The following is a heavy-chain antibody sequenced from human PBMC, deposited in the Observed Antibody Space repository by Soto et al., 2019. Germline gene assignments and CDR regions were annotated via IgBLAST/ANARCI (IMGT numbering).Heavy chain of an antibody. CDR1: GFTFTSSA. CDR2: INPSGGST. Sequence: GASVKVSCKASGFTFTSSAVQWVRQAPGQGLEWMGIINPSGGSTSFAQKFQGRVTMTRDTSTSTVYMELISLTSEDTAVYYCARDVGMASRPYLDYWGQGTLVTVSS. D-gene: IGHD6-6*01. V-gene: IGHV1-46*01. J-gene: IGHJ4*02. CDR3: ARDVGMASRPYLDY.